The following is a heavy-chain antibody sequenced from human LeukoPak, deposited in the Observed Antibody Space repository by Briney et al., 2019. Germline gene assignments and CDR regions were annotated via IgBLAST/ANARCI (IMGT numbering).Heavy chain of an antibody. Sequence: SGGSLRLSCAASGFTFSSYGMHWVRQAPGKGLEWVAVISYDGSNKYYADSVKGRFTISRDNSKNTLYLQMNGLRVEDTAVYYCAKGRGYYFEYWGQGTLVTVSS. J-gene: IGHJ4*02. CDR3: AKGRGYYFEY. CDR1: GFTFSSYG. CDR2: ISYDGSNK. V-gene: IGHV3-30*18.